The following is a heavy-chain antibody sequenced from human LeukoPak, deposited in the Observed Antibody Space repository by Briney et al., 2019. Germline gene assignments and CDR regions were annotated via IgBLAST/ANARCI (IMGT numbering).Heavy chain of an antibody. CDR3: ARDFLWGSGSR. D-gene: IGHD3-10*01. CDR1: GFTFSSYS. Sequence: GGSLRLSCAASGFTFSSYSMNWVRQAPGKGLVWVSRISTDGSSTSYADFVKGRFTISRDNAKNTLFLQMSNLRAEDTAVYYCARDFLWGSGSRWGQGTLVTVSS. J-gene: IGHJ4*02. CDR2: ISTDGSST. V-gene: IGHV3-74*01.